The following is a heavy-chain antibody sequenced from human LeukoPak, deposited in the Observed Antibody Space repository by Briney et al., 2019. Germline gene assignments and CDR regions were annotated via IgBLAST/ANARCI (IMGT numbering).Heavy chain of an antibody. J-gene: IGHJ6*02. CDR3: ARTYCSGGSCYLFSYYYYGMDV. Sequence: GGSLRLSCAASGFTFSSYSMNWVRQAPGKGLEWVSSISSSSSYIYYADSVKGRFTISRDNAKNSLYLQMNSLRAEDTAVYYCARTYCSGGSCYLFSYYYYGMDVWGQGTTVTVSS. CDR2: ISSSSSYI. V-gene: IGHV3-21*01. CDR1: GFTFSSYS. D-gene: IGHD2-15*01.